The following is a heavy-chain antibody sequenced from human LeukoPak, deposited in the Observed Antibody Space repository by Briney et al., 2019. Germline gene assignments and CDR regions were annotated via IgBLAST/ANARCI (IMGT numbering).Heavy chain of an antibody. D-gene: IGHD1-7*01. CDR1: VGSISSYY. CDR3: ATMLGSASVNYLFDY. J-gene: IGHJ4*02. V-gene: IGHV4-59*01. Sequence: PSETLSLTCTVSVGSISSYYWSWIRQPPGKGLEWIGYIHYSGSTNYNPPLRSRVTLSMDTSKEQFSLKLSSVTGADTAVDYCATMLGSASVNYLFDYWGQGTLVTVSS. CDR2: IHYSGST.